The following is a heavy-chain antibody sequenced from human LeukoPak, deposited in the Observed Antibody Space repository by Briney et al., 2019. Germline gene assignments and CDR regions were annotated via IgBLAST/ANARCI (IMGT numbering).Heavy chain of an antibody. D-gene: IGHD2-2*01. CDR2: INPNSGGT. J-gene: IGHJ4*02. Sequence: GASVTVSRKASGYTFSGYFIYWVRQAPGQGLEWMGWINPNSGGTNFAQKFEGRVTMTRDTSISTAYMELSRLRSDDTAMYYCARRSCSSTSCYDFDYWGQGTLVIVSS. CDR3: ARRSCSSTSCYDFDY. CDR1: GYTFSGYF. V-gene: IGHV1-2*02.